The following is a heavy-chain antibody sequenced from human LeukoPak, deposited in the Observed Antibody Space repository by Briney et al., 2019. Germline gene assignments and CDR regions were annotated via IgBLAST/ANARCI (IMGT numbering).Heavy chain of an antibody. J-gene: IGHJ4*02. V-gene: IGHV3-30*18. Sequence: GGSLRLSCAASGFTFSSYGMHWVRQAPGKGLEWVAVISYDGSNKYYADSVKGRFTISRDNSKNTLYLQMNSLRAEDTAVYYCAKDQRGYSYGPTYWGQGTPVTVSS. CDR3: AKDQRGYSYGPTY. D-gene: IGHD5-18*01. CDR1: GFTFSSYG. CDR2: ISYDGSNK.